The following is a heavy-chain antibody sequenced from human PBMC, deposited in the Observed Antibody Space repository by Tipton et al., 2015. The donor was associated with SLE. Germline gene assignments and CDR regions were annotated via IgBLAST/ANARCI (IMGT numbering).Heavy chain of an antibody. J-gene: IGHJ6*03. CDR2: IYSGGSK. D-gene: IGHD3-3*01. CDR3: ARGVGYYYYMDV. V-gene: IGHV3-66*02. Sequence: SLRLSCAASGFTVSSNYMSWVRQAPGKGLEWVSVIYSGGSKYYADSVKGRFTISRDNSKNTLYLQMNSLRAEDTAVYYCARGVGYYYYMDVWGKGTTVTVSS. CDR1: GFTVSSNY.